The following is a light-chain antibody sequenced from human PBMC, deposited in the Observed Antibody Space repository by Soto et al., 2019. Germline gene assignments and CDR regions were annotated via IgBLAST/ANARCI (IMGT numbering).Light chain of an antibody. CDR1: SSNIGNNY. CDR3: GTWDSSLSAGGV. J-gene: IGLJ3*02. CDR2: ENN. Sequence: QSVLTQPPSVSAAPGQEVTISCSGSSSNIGNNYVSWYQQLPGTAPKLLIYENNKRPSGIPDRFSGSKSGTSATLGITGLQTGDEADYYCGTWDSSLSAGGVFGGGTKLTVL. V-gene: IGLV1-51*02.